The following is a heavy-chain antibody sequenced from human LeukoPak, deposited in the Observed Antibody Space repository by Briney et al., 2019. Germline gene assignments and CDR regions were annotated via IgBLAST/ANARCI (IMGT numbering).Heavy chain of an antibody. Sequence: GGSLRLSCAASGFTFDDYGMSWVRQAPGKGLEWVSGINWNGGRTGYAESVKGRFTISRDNAKNSLYLQMNTLRAEDTALYYCARQGLYDSSDFWTFQHWGQGTLVTVSS. V-gene: IGHV3-20*04. J-gene: IGHJ1*01. D-gene: IGHD3/OR15-3a*01. CDR3: ARQGLYDSSDFWTFQH. CDR1: GFTFDDYG. CDR2: INWNGGRT.